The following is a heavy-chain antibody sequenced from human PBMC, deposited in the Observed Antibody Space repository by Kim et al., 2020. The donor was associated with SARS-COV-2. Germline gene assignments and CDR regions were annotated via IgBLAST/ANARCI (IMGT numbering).Heavy chain of an antibody. CDR1: GFTFSSYA. J-gene: IGHJ6*02. CDR2: ISYDGSNK. CDR3: AILREGGSGSYYPMDV. V-gene: IGHV3-30*04. D-gene: IGHD3-10*01. Sequence: GGSLRLSCAASGFTFSSYAMHWVRQAPGKGLEWVAVISYDGSNKYYADSVKGRFTISRDNSKNTLYLQMNSLRAEDTAVYYCAILREGGSGSYYPMDVWGQGTTVTVSS.